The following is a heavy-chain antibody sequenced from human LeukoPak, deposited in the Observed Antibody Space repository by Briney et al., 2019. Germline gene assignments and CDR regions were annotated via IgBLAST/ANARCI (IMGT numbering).Heavy chain of an antibody. Sequence: ASVKVSCKASGYTFTSYGISWVRQAPGQGLEWMGWISAYNGNTNYAQKLQGRVTMTTDTSTSTAYMELRSLRSDDTAVYYCARWVPYCSGGSCYSVEPYYYYGTDVWGQGTTVTVSS. D-gene: IGHD2-15*01. CDR2: ISAYNGNT. CDR3: ARWVPYCSGGSCYSVEPYYYYGTDV. CDR1: GYTFTSYG. J-gene: IGHJ6*02. V-gene: IGHV1-18*01.